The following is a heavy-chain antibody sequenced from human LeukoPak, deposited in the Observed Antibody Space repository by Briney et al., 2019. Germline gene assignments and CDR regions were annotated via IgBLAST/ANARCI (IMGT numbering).Heavy chain of an antibody. CDR2: IRYDGSNK. CDR3: AKDPQKWESYFDY. V-gene: IGHV3-30*02. Sequence: GGSLRLSCAASGFTFSTYGMHWARQAPGKGLEWVAFIRYDGSNKYYADSVKGRFTISRDNSKNTLYLQMNSLRAEDTAVYYCAKDPQKWESYFDYWGHGTLVTVSS. CDR1: GFTFSTYG. D-gene: IGHD1-26*01. J-gene: IGHJ4*01.